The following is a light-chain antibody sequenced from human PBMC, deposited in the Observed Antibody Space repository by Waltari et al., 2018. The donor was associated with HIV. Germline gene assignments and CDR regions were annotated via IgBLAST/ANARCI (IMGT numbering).Light chain of an antibody. Sequence: QSVLTQPPSASGTPGQRVTISCSGSSSNIGSKTVNWYQQLPGTAPKLLSYSNNQRPSGFPDRFSGSKSGTSASLAISGLQSEDEADYYCAAWDDSLNGHVVFGGGTKLTVL. CDR2: SNN. CDR3: AAWDDSLNGHVV. J-gene: IGLJ2*01. V-gene: IGLV1-44*01. CDR1: SSNIGSKT.